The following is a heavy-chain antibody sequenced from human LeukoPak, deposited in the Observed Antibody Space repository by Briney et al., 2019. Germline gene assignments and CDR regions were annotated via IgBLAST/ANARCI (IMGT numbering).Heavy chain of an antibody. CDR1: GGSISSYY. V-gene: IGHV4-4*07. Sequence: SETLSLTCTVSGGSISSYYWSWIRQPAGKGLEWIGRIYSTGSTNYNPSLKSRVTMSVDTSKNQFSLRLRSVTAADTAVYYCGRQMASAGTVGFAFWGKGARVPFSS. D-gene: IGHD3-16*01. J-gene: IGHJ4*02. CDR3: GRQMASAGTVGFAF. CDR2: IYSTGST.